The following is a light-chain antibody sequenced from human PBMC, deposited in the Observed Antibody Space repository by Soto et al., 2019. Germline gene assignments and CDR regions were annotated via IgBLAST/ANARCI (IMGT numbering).Light chain of an antibody. V-gene: IGLV2-14*01. CDR1: ASDVGNYNY. CDR3: SSYRAYSTLWV. CDR2: AVN. Sequence: QSALTQPASVSGSPGQSITISCTGTASDVGNYNYVSWYQQYPGKAPKLMIYAVNNRPSGVSNRFSGSKSGNTASLTISGLQAEDEADYYCSSYRAYSTLWVFGGGTQLTVL. J-gene: IGLJ3*02.